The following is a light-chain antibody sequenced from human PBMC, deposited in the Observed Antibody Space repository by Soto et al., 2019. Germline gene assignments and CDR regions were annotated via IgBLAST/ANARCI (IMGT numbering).Light chain of an antibody. CDR3: QQRSSWPLT. CDR2: DAS. Sequence: EIVLTQSPATLSMSPGKRATLSCRASQSVGSYLAWYQQKPGQAPRLLIYDASNRATGIPARFSGSGSGTDFILTISTLDPEDFAVYYCQQRSSWPLTFGGGTKVEIK. CDR1: QSVGSY. J-gene: IGKJ4*01. V-gene: IGKV3-11*01.